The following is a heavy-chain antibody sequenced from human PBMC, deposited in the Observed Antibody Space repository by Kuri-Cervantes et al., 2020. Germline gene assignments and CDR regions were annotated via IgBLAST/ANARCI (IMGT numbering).Heavy chain of an antibody. D-gene: IGHD5-18*01. CDR2: MNPNSGNT. Sequence: ASVKVSCKASGYTFTSYDINWVRQATGQGLEWMGWMNPNSGNTGYAQKFQGRVTMTRNTSISTAYMELCSLRSEDTAVYYCARGVRGYSYGPNWFDPWSQGTLVTVSS. V-gene: IGHV1-8*01. CDR1: GYTFTSYD. J-gene: IGHJ5*02. CDR3: ARGVRGYSYGPNWFDP.